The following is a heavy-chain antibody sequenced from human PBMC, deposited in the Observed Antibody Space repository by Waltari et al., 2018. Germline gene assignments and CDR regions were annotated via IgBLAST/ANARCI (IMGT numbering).Heavy chain of an antibody. Sequence: QVQLVQSGAEVKKPGASVKVSCKASGYPFTSYYMHWVRQAPGQGLEWMGIINPSGGSTSYAQKFQGRVTMTRDTSTSTVYMELSSLRSEDTAVYYCARSSSGWYYFDYWGQGTLVAVSS. V-gene: IGHV1-46*01. CDR1: GYPFTSYY. D-gene: IGHD6-19*01. CDR2: INPSGGST. J-gene: IGHJ4*02. CDR3: ARSSSGWYYFDY.